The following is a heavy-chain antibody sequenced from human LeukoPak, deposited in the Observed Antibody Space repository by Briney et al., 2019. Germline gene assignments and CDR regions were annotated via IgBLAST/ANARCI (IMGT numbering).Heavy chain of an antibody. CDR2: IIPIFGTA. Sequence: ASVKVSCKASGGTFSSYAISWVRQAPGQGLEWMGGIIPIFGTANYAQKFQGRVTITADKSTSTAYMELSSLRSEDTAVYYCARGVVPAAKFSYYYYYMDVWGKGTTVTVSS. J-gene: IGHJ6*03. CDR3: ARGVVPAAKFSYYYYYMDV. CDR1: GGTFSSYA. V-gene: IGHV1-69*06. D-gene: IGHD2-2*01.